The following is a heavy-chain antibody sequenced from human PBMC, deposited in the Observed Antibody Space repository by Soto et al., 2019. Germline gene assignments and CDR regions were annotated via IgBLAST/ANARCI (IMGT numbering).Heavy chain of an antibody. D-gene: IGHD6-19*01. CDR3: ARDRSSGWFTYAFDI. CDR1: GYTLTSYG. V-gene: IGHV1-18*01. J-gene: IGHJ3*02. Sequence: APVKVSCEASGYTLTSYGISWVRQATGQGLEWMGWISAYNGNTNYAQKLQGRVTMTTDTSTSTAYMELRSPRSDDTAVYYCARDRSSGWFTYAFDIWGQGTMVTVSS. CDR2: ISAYNGNT.